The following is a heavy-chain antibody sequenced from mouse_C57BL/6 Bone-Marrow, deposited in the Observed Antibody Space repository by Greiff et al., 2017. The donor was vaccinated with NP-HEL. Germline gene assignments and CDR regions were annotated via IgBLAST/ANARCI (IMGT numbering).Heavy chain of an antibody. V-gene: IGHV14-4*01. CDR2: IDPENGDT. J-gene: IGHJ3*01. CDR3: TGGYYGSPSWFAY. Sequence: VQLQQSGAELVRPGASVKLSCTASGFNITDDYMHWVKQRPEQGLEWIGWIDPENGDTEYASKFQGKATITADTSSNTAYLQLSSLTSEDTAVYYCTGGYYGSPSWFAYWGQGTLVTVSA. CDR1: GFNITDDY. D-gene: IGHD1-1*01.